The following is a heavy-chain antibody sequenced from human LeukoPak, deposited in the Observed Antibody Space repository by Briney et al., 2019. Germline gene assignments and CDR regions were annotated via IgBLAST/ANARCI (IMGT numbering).Heavy chain of an antibody. V-gene: IGHV1-2*02. D-gene: IGHD5-24*01. J-gene: IGHJ4*02. Sequence: ASVKVSCKASGYTFTNYYLHWVRQAPGQGLEWMGWINPNSGGTNYAQKFQGRVTMTRDTSISTAYMELSRLRSDDTALYYCARPPGLDGYNRYDYWGQGTLATVSS. CDR2: INPNSGGT. CDR1: GYTFTNYY. CDR3: ARPPGLDGYNRYDY.